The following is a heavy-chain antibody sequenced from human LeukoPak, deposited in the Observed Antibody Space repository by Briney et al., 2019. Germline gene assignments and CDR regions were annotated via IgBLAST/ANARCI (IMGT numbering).Heavy chain of an antibody. CDR2: INPNSGGT. CDR1: GYTFTGYF. Sequence: ASVKVSCKASGYTFTGYFMHWVRLAPGQGLEWMGWINPNSGGTNYAQKFQGRVTMTRDTSISTAYMELSRLRSDDTAVYYCARIGGVISIAQYPGRWGQGTLVTVSS. J-gene: IGHJ4*02. V-gene: IGHV1-2*02. CDR3: ARIGGVISIAQYPGR. D-gene: IGHD3-16*01.